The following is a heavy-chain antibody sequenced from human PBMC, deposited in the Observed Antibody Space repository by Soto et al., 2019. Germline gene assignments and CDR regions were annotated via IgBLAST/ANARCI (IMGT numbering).Heavy chain of an antibody. CDR3: SRGSCSGASYSSSGWLDP. D-gene: IGHD2-2*01. CDR1: GYTFNRYY. CDR2: INPSGDSA. V-gene: IGHV1-46*02. Sequence: GASVKVSCKASGYTFNRYYMHWVRQAPGQGLEWMGLINPSGDSATYAQKFQGRVTMTRDTPTSTVYMDLSSLTSEDTAVYYCSRGSCSGASYSSSGWLDPWGQGTQVTVSS. J-gene: IGHJ5*02.